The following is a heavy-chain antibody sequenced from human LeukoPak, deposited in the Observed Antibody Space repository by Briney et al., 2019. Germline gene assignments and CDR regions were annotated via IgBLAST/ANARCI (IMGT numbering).Heavy chain of an antibody. J-gene: IGHJ4*02. V-gene: IGHV3-72*01. CDR2: SRNKANSYTT. Sequence: GGSLRLSCAASGFTFSAHYLDWVRQAPGKGLEWVGRSRNKANSYTTEYAASVRGRFTISRDDSENSLYLQMNSLKIEDTAVYYCIRVNNGYAKDFDYWGQGTLVTVSS. D-gene: IGHD2-8*01. CDR3: IRVNNGYAKDFDY. CDR1: GFTFSAHY.